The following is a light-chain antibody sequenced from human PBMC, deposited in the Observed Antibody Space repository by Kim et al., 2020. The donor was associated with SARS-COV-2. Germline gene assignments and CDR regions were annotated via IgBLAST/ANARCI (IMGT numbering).Light chain of an antibody. Sequence: GSPGQTASITCSGEKLGDKYACWYQQKPGQSPVLVIYQDSNRPSGIPERFSGSNSGNTATLTISGTQAMDEADYYCQAWDSSTAVFGGGTQLTVL. CDR2: QDS. CDR3: QAWDSSTAV. CDR1: KLGDKY. V-gene: IGLV3-1*01. J-gene: IGLJ3*02.